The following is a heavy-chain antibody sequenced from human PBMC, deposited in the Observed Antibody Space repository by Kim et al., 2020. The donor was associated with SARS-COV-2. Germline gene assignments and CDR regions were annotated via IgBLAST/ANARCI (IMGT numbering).Heavy chain of an antibody. CDR3: ARARITMIVVVQELDY. Sequence: SETLSLTCTVSGGSISSGDYYWSWIRQPPGKGLEWIGYIYYSGSTYYNPSLKSRVTISVDPSKNQFPLKLSSVTAADTAVYYCARARITMIVVVQELDYWGQGTLVTVSS. V-gene: IGHV4-30-4*01. J-gene: IGHJ4*02. D-gene: IGHD3-22*01. CDR2: IYYSGST. CDR1: GGSISSGDYY.